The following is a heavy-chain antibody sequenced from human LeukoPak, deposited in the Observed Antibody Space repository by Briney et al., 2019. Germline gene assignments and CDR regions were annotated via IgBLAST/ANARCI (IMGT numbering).Heavy chain of an antibody. CDR2: IYYSGST. Sequence: SETLSLTCTVSGGSISSYYWSWIRQPPGKGLEWIGYIYYSGSTNYNPSLKSRVTISVDTSKNQFSLKLSSVTAADTAVYYCARHRSYSSSWYGMNWFDPWGQGTPVTVSS. J-gene: IGHJ5*02. V-gene: IGHV4-59*08. D-gene: IGHD6-13*01. CDR1: GGSISSYY. CDR3: ARHRSYSSSWYGMNWFDP.